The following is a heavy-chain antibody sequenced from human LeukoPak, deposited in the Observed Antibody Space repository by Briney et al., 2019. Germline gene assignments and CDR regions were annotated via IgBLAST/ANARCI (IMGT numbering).Heavy chain of an antibody. CDR1: RVSINYFY. J-gene: IGHJ4*02. CDR3: ARWNEGLDY. Sequence: SETLSLTCTVSRVSINYFYWSWLRQPPGKGREFIAHIYYPGATAYNRSLHSRVSISVDTAKNQLSLRLNSVTAADTAVYYCARWNEGLDYWGQGTLVTVSS. CDR2: IYYPGAT. D-gene: IGHD1-1*01. V-gene: IGHV4-59*08.